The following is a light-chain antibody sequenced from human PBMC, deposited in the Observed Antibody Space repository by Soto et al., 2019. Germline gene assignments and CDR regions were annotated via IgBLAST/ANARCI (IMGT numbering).Light chain of an antibody. CDR3: QQYADWLRLP. V-gene: IGKV3D-15*01. Sequence: SMSTRISASLSWMARQTISNNLAWYQQKPGQAPRLLIFGASSRATGIPAMFSGSGSGTEFNLTISILQSEDFAAYFRQQYADWLRLPLSGGTKGDIK. J-gene: IGKJ4*01. CDR1: QTISNN. CDR2: GAS.